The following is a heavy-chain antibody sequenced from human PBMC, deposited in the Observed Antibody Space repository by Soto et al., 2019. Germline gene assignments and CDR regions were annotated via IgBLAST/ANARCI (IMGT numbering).Heavy chain of an antibody. V-gene: IGHV4-34*01. J-gene: IGHJ4*02. D-gene: IGHD6-13*01. CDR2: INHSGST. Sequence: SETLSLTCAVYGGSFSGYYWSWIRQPPGKGLEWIGEINHSGSTNYNPSLKSRVTISVDTSKNQFSLKLSSVTAADTAVYYCARTYSSSWSPFDYRGQGTLVTVSS. CDR3: ARTYSSSWSPFDY. CDR1: GGSFSGYY.